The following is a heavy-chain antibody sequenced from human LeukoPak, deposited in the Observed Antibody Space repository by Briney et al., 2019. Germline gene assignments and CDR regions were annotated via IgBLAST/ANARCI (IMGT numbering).Heavy chain of an antibody. V-gene: IGHV3-66*01. CDR1: GFTVSSNY. CDR2: IYSGGST. CDR3: ARGGTVYSYGFLSY. J-gene: IGHJ4*02. Sequence: PGGSLRLSCAASGFTVSSNYMSWVRQAPGKGLEWVSVIYSGGSTYYADSAKGRFTISRDNSKNTLYLQMDSLRAEDTAVYYCARGGTVYSYGFLSYWGQGTLVTVSS. D-gene: IGHD5-18*01.